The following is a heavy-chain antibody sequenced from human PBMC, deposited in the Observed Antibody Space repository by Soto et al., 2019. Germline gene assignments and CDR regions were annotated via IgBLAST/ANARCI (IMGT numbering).Heavy chain of an antibody. CDR2: IYWDDDR. D-gene: IGHD2-21*02. CDR1: GFSLSTGGMA. CDR3: VHTRCGGDCVGSDSSHDYYGVDG. V-gene: IGHV2-5*02. J-gene: IGHJ6*02. Sequence: QITLKESGPTLVKPTQTLTLTCTFSGFSLSTGGMAVGWIRQPPGKALEWLALIYWDDDRRYRPSLKSRLTVHNVSSKYHVVLTRTNIDPVHSATYYCVHTRCGGDCVGSDSSHDYYGVDGWGQGTTDTV.